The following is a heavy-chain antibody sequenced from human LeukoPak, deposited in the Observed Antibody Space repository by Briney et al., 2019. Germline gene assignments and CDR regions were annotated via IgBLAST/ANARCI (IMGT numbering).Heavy chain of an antibody. CDR2: IYYSGST. D-gene: IGHD4-17*01. V-gene: IGHV4-39*01. CDR3: ASRAYGDYFWGPDY. J-gene: IGHJ4*02. CDR1: GGSISSSSYY. Sequence: PSETLSLTCTVSGGSISSSSYYWGWIRQPPGKGLEWIGSIYYSGSTYYNPSLKSRVTISVDTSKNQFSLKLSSVTAADTAVYYCASRAYGDYFWGPDYWGQGTLVTVSS.